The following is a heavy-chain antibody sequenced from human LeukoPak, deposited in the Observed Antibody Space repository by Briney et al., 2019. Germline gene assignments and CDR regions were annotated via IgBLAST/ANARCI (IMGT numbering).Heavy chain of an antibody. CDR1: GFSFTGYS. J-gene: IGHJ4*02. CDR3: ARWGLGPSFDY. D-gene: IGHD1-26*01. Sequence: GGSLRLSCAASGFSFTGYSMTWARQAPGKGLEWISYISAGSDYIFYADSVKGRFTISRDNAKKSVSLQMNSLRADDTAVYYCARWGLGPSFDYWGQGNLVTVAS. CDR2: ISAGSDYI. V-gene: IGHV3-21*05.